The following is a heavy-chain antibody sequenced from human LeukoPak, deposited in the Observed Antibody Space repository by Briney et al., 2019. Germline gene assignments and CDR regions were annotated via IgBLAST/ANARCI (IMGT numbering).Heavy chain of an antibody. Sequence: GGSVRLPCAASGFPFSSFDMHCARQPRGQGLEWVSTIGTASDTHYPGSVEGRFPHSRDNAKNSLYLQMNSPTGGDTAVYYCARGPPRGKYYYIDVWGKGTTVSVSS. CDR3: ARGPPRGKYYYIDV. V-gene: IGHV3-13*01. J-gene: IGHJ6*03. CDR2: IGTASDT. CDR1: GFPFSSFD. D-gene: IGHD1-1*01.